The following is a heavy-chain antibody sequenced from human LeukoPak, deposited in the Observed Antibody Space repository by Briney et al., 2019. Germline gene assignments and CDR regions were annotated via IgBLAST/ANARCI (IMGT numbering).Heavy chain of an antibody. V-gene: IGHV4-34*01. CDR2: INHSGST. D-gene: IGHD4-17*01. Sequence: SETLSLTCAVYGGSFSGYYWSWIRQPPGKGLEWIGEINHSGSTNYNPSLKSRVTISVDTSKNQFSLKLSSVTAADTAVYYCASLHLTTVTTKDAFDIWGQGTMVTVSS. CDR1: GGSFSGYY. J-gene: IGHJ3*02. CDR3: ASLHLTTVTTKDAFDI.